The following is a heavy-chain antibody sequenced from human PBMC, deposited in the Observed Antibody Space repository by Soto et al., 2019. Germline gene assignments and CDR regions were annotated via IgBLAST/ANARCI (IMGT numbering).Heavy chain of an antibody. CDR3: ARGSYDYYGSGSYYPLDY. CDR1: GGSISSGGYY. V-gene: IGHV4-31*03. J-gene: IGHJ4*02. D-gene: IGHD3-10*01. Sequence: SETLSLTCTVSGGSISSGGYYWSWIRQHPGKGLEWIGYIYYSGSTYYNPSLKSRVTISVDTSKNQFSLRLSSVTAADTAVYYCARGSYDYYGSGSYYPLDYWGQGTLVTVSS. CDR2: IYYSGST.